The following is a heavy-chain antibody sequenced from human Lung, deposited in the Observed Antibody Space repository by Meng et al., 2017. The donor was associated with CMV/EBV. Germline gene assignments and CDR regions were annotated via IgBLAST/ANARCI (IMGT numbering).Heavy chain of an antibody. J-gene: IGHJ5*02. CDR2: IYYSGST. D-gene: IGHD3-10*01. V-gene: IGHV4-59*01. CDR1: GGSISSYY. Sequence: QGQLQESGPGLVKPPETLSLTCTVSGGSISSYYWSWIRQPPGKGLEWIGYIYYSGSTNYNPSLKSRVTISVDTSKNQFSLKLSSVTAADTAVYYCAREEGIGGFDPWGQGTLVTVSS. CDR3: AREEGIGGFDP.